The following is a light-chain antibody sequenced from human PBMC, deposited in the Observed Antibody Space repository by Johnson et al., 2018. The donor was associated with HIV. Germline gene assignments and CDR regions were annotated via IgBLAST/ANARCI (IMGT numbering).Light chain of an antibody. J-gene: IGLJ1*01. CDR1: DSNIGNNY. Sequence: HSVLTQPPSVSAAPGQKVTISCFGSDSNIGNNYVSWYQQVPGTAPKLLIYDNDKRPSGIPDRFSGSKSGTSATLGITGLQAGDEADYYCGTWDTSLSAGGVFGTGTKVTVL. V-gene: IGLV1-51*01. CDR2: DND. CDR3: GTWDTSLSAGGV.